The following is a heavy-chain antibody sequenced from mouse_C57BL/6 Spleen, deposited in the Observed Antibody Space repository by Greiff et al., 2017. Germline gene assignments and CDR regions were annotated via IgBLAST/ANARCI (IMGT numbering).Heavy chain of an antibody. CDR2: IDPSDSYT. D-gene: IGHD3-2*02. Sequence: QVQLQQPGAELVKPGASVKLSCKASGYTFTSYWMQWVKQRPGQGLEWIGEIDPSDSYTNYNQKFKGKATLTVDTSSSTAYMQLSSLTSEDSAVYDCARRQLRLLFDYWGQGTTLTVSS. V-gene: IGHV1-50*01. J-gene: IGHJ2*01. CDR1: GYTFTSYW. CDR3: ARRQLRLLFDY.